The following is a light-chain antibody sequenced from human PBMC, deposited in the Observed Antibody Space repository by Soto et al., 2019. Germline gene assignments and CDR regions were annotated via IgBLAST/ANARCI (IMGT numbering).Light chain of an antibody. V-gene: IGLV2-14*01. J-gene: IGLJ1*01. CDR2: DVS. CDR3: SSYTSSSTLDV. CDR1: SSVVGGYNY. Sequence: QCALTQPASVSGSPGQSITISCTGTSSVVGGYNYVSWYQQHPGKAPKLMIYDVSNRPSGVSNRFSGSKSGNTASLTISGLQAEDEADYYCSSYTSSSTLDVFGTGTKVTVL.